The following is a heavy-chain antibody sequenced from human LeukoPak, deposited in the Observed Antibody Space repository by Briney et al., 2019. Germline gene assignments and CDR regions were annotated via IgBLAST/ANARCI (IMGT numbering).Heavy chain of an antibody. CDR2: ITSSGTTT. J-gene: IGHJ4*01. CDR3: ARQVVGATFQYYFDY. Sequence: GGSLRLSCAASGFTFSDYFMTWIRQAPGKGLEYISFITSSGTTTYYADSLKGRFTISRDNAKNSLYLQMDSLRAEDTAVYYCARQVVGATFQYYFDYWGQGTLVTVSS. CDR1: GFTFSDYF. V-gene: IGHV3-11*04. D-gene: IGHD1-26*01.